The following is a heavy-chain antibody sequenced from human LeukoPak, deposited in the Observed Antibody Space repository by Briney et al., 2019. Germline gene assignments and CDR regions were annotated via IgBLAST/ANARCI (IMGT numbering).Heavy chain of an antibody. CDR2: IYYSGST. V-gene: IGHV4-39*01. J-gene: IGHJ4*02. CDR1: GGSVSSSSYY. D-gene: IGHD5-12*01. Sequence: SETLSLTCTVSGGSVSSSSYYWGWIRQPPGKGLEWIGSIYYSGSTYYNPSLKSRVTISVDMSENQFSLKLSSVTAADTAVYYCARSINLYSTVDYWGQGTLVTVSS. CDR3: ARSINLYSTVDY.